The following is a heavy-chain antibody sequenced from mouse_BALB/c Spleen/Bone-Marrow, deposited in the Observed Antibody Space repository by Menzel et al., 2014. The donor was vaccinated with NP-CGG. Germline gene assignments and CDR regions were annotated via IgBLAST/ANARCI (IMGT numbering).Heavy chain of an antibody. CDR1: GYTFTSYW. CDR2: INPSTGYT. J-gene: IGHJ2*01. D-gene: IGHD1-1*01. V-gene: IGHV1-7*01. Sequence: QVHVKQSGAELAKPGASVKMSCKASGYTFTSYWMHWVKQRPGQGLEWIGYINPSTGYTNYSQKFKDKATLTADKSSSTAYMQLRSLTSGDSAIYYCTRGIAAVVAADFDYWGQGTTLTVSS. CDR3: TRGIAAVVAADFDY.